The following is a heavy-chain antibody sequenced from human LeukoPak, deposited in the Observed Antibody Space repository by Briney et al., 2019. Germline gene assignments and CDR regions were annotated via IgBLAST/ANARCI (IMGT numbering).Heavy chain of an antibody. CDR2: ISYDGSNK. D-gene: IGHD4-17*01. J-gene: IGHJ4*02. CDR3: ARDHYGDPGYYFDY. V-gene: IGHV3-30*04. Sequence: GGSLRLSCAASGFTFSSYAMHWVRQAPGKGLEWVAVISYDGSNKYYADSVKGRFTISRDNSKNTLYLQMNSLRAEDTAVYYCARDHYGDPGYYFDYWGQGTLVTVSS. CDR1: GFTFSSYA.